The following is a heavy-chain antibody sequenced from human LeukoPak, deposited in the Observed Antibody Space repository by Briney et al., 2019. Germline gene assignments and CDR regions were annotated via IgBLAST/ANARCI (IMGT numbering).Heavy chain of an antibody. D-gene: IGHD4-23*01. CDR1: GSISSYY. V-gene: IGHV4-59*08. CDR3: AGLRSTVAWASFDY. CDR2: SYFTGNP. J-gene: IGHJ4*02. Sequence: SEALSLTCIVSGSISSYYWAWIRQPPGKGLEWIGHSYFTGNPNYNPSLKSRVTISVDPPKNQFSLKLTSVTAADTAVYYCAGLRSTVAWASFDYWGQGILVTVSS.